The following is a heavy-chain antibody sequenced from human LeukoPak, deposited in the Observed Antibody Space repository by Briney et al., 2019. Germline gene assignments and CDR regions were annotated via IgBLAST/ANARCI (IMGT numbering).Heavy chain of an antibody. CDR1: GGSISSYY. J-gene: IGHJ6*02. CDR3: ARGQAVADSLYYYYYGMDV. Sequence: SETLSLTCTVSGGSISSYYWHWIRQPPGKGLEWIGYIYYDGSTNYNPPLKSRVTISVDTSKNQFSLKLSSVTAADTAVYYCARGQAVADSLYYYYYGMDVWGQGTTVTVSS. V-gene: IGHV4-59*01. D-gene: IGHD6-19*01. CDR2: IYYDGST.